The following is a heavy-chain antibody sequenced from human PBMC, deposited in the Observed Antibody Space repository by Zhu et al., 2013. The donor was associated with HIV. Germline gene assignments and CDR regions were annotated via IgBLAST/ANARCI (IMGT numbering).Heavy chain of an antibody. Sequence: QAHLVQSGAEVKKPGASVKVSCKASGATFRTYAVSWVRQAPGQGLEWLGGIIPIFGTANYAQKFQGRVTITADESTSTAYMELSSLRSEDTAVYYCARDRANWGGGNWFDPWGQGTLVTVSS. V-gene: IGHV1-69*01. CDR2: IIPIFGTA. CDR3: ARDRANWGGGNWFDP. CDR1: GATFRTYA. J-gene: IGHJ5*02. D-gene: IGHD7-27*01.